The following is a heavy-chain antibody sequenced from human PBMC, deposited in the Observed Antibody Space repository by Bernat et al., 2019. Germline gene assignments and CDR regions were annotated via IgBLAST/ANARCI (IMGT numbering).Heavy chain of an antibody. D-gene: IGHD6-13*01. CDR3: AREAPYSSSWYKDYYYGMDV. CDR2: ISYDGSNK. J-gene: IGHJ6*02. V-gene: IGHV3-30-3*01. CDR1: GFTFSSYA. Sequence: QVQLVESGGGVVQPGRSLRLSCAASGFTFSSYAMHWVRQAPGKGLAWVAFISYDGSNKYYADSVKGRFTISRDNSKNTMYLQMNSLRAEDTAVYYCAREAPYSSSWYKDYYYGMDVWGQGTTVTVSS.